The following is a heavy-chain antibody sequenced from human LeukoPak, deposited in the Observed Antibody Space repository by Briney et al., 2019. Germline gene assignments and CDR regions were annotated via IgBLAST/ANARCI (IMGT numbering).Heavy chain of an antibody. V-gene: IGHV7-4-1*02. J-gene: IGHJ3*02. CDR1: GYTFTSYA. CDR3: ARDWPPYYDILTGTDAFDI. Sequence: ASVKVSCKASGYTFTSYAMNWVRQAPGQGLEWMGWINTNTGNPTYAQGFTGRFVFSLDTSVSRAYLQISSLKAEDTAVYYCARDWPPYYDILTGTDAFDIWGQGTMVTVSS. CDR2: INTNTGNP. D-gene: IGHD3-9*01.